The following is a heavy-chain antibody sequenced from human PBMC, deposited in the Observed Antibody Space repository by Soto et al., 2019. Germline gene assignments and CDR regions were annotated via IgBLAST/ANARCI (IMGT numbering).Heavy chain of an antibody. CDR3: AKGPGYYGMDV. V-gene: IGHV3-23*01. CDR1: GFTFSSYA. J-gene: IGHJ6*02. Sequence: GGSLRLSCAASGFTFSSYAMSWVRQAPGKGLEWASGISGSGGSTYYADSVKGRFTISRDNSKNMLYLQMYSLRAEDTAVYYCAKGPGYYGMDVWGQGTTVTVSS. CDR2: ISGSGGST.